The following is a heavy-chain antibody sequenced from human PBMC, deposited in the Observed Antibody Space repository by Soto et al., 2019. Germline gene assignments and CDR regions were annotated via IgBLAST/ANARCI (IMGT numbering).Heavy chain of an antibody. CDR3: SRGTSITASGDY. D-gene: IGHD6-6*01. CDR2: VSAYNGER. V-gene: IGHV1-18*01. CDR1: GYTFTNYG. J-gene: IGHJ4*01. Sequence: QVQLVQSGAEVKKPGASVKVSCKASGYTFTNYGINWVRQAPGQGLEWLGRVSAYNGERRYAQTVQARLIITTDTSTTTPYMELRRLRSGDTAVYYCSRGTSITASGDYWGQGTLITVSS.